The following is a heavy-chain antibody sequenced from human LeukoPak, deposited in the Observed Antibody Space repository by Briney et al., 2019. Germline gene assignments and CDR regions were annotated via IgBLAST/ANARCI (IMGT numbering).Heavy chain of an antibody. D-gene: IGHD3-16*01. CDR2: ISTSSSIM. CDR3: ANTVTFGGALRGD. V-gene: IGHV3-48*01. CDR1: GFTFSSYS. Sequence: GGSLRLSCAASGFTFSSYSMNWVRQAPGKGLEWVSYISTSSSIMHYADSVKGRFTISRDNAKNSLYLQMNSLRVEDTAIYYCANTVTFGGALRGDWGQGTLVTVSS. J-gene: IGHJ4*02.